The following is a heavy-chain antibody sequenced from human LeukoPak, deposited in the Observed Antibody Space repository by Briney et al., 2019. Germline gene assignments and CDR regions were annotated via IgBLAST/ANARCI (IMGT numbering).Heavy chain of an antibody. CDR2: ISYSGST. CDR3: ARLIGCSGGTCYSTNWFDP. V-gene: IGHV4-39*01. D-gene: IGHD2-15*01. Sequence: PSETLSLTCTVSGGSISSSSYYGGWIRQPPGKGLEWIGSISYSGSTNCNPSLKSRVTISVDTSKNQFSLKLSSVTAADTAVYYCARLIGCSGGTCYSTNWFDPWGQGTLVTVSS. J-gene: IGHJ5*02. CDR1: GGSISSSSYY.